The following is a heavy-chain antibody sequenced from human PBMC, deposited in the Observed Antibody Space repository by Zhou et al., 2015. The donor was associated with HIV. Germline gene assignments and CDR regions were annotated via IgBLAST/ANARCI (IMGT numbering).Heavy chain of an antibody. CDR3: ARAPGRVQWLVRGNTIDY. D-gene: IGHD6-19*01. CDR2: ISAYNGNT. V-gene: IGHV1-18*01. Sequence: QQAPGQGLEXMGWISAYNGNTNYAQKLQGRVTMTTDTSTSTAYMELRSLRSDDTAVYYCARAPGRVQWLVRGNTIDYWGQGTLVTVSS. J-gene: IGHJ4*02.